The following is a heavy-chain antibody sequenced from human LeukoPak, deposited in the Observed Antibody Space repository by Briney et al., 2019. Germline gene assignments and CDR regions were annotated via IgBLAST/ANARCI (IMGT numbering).Heavy chain of an antibody. V-gene: IGHV3-48*03. CDR1: GFTFSSYE. CDR2: ISSSGSTI. Sequence: PGGSLRLSCAASGFTFSSYEMNWVRQAPGKGLEWVSYISSSGSTIYYADSVKGRFTVSRDNAKNSLYLQMNSLRAEDTALYYCAKDMRLAYILTGSDVFDIWGQGTMVTVSS. J-gene: IGHJ3*02. D-gene: IGHD3-9*01. CDR3: AKDMRLAYILTGSDVFDI.